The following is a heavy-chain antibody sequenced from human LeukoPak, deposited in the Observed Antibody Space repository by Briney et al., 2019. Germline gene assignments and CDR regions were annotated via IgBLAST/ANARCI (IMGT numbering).Heavy chain of an antibody. CDR3: ARGTHYGSGSFRAFDI. CDR1: GFTFSSYA. V-gene: IGHV3-30-3*01. CDR2: ISYDGSNK. Sequence: GGSLRLSCAASGFTFSSYAMHWVRQAPGKGLEWVAVISYDGSNKYYADSVKGRFTIFRDNSKNTLYLQMNSLRAEDTAVYYCARGTHYGSGSFRAFDIWGQGTMVTVSS. D-gene: IGHD3-10*01. J-gene: IGHJ3*02.